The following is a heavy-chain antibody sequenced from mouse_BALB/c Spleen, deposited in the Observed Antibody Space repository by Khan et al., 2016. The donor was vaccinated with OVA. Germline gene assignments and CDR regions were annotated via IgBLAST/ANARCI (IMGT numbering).Heavy chain of an antibody. Sequence: QVQLQESGPGLVAPSQSLSITCTISGFSLTNYGLHWVRQPPGKGLEWLVVLWSDGSTTYNSALKSRLSISKDNSKSQVFLKMNSLQTDDTAMYYCASQPYYHYSLTGYWGQGTSGTVSS. J-gene: IGHJ4*01. CDR3: ASQPYYHYSLTGY. V-gene: IGHV2-6-1*01. CDR2: LWSDGST. CDR1: GFSLTNYG. D-gene: IGHD2-10*01.